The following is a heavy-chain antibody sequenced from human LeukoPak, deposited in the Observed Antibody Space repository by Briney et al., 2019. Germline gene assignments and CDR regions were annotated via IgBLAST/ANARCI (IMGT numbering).Heavy chain of an antibody. CDR1: GYSISSGYY. J-gene: IGHJ4*02. V-gene: IGHV4-38-2*01. Sequence: PSETLSLTCAVSGYSISSGYYWGWIRQPPGKGLEWIGRIYTSGSTNYNPSLKSRVTISVDTSKNQFSLKLSSVTAADTAVYYCAARGIAVTGTVFDYWGQGTLVTVSS. D-gene: IGHD6-19*01. CDR2: IYTSGST. CDR3: AARGIAVTGTVFDY.